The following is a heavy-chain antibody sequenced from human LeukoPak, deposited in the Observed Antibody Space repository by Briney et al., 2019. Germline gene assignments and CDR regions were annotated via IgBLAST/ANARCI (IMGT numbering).Heavy chain of an antibody. CDR3: ARGINAYYYMDV. CDR1: GGSFSGYY. CDR2: INHSGST. J-gene: IGHJ6*03. V-gene: IGHV4-34*01. Sequence: SETLSLTCAVYGGSFSGYYWSWIRQPPGKGLEWIGEINHSGSTDYNPSLKSRVTISVDTSKNQFSLKLSSLTAADTALYYCARGINAYYYMDVWGKGTTVTVSS.